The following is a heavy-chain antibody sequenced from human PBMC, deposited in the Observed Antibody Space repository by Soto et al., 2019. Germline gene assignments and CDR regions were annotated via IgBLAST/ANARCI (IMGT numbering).Heavy chain of an antibody. V-gene: IGHV3-53*01. Sequence: GGSLRLSCAASGFTVSSNYMSWVRQAPGKGLEWVSVIYSGGSTYYADSVKGRFTISRDNSKNTLYLQMNSLRAEDTAVYYCARAPYDFWSIYYYGMDVWGQGTTVTVSS. J-gene: IGHJ6*02. CDR3: ARAPYDFWSIYYYGMDV. CDR1: GFTVSSNY. D-gene: IGHD3-3*01. CDR2: IYSGGST.